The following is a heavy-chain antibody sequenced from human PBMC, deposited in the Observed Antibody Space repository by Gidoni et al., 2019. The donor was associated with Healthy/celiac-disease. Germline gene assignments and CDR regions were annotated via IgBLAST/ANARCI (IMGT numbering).Heavy chain of an antibody. CDR3: ARGGSVVVPAGDFDY. V-gene: IGHV4-34*01. CDR1: GGSFSGYY. J-gene: IGHJ4*02. CDR2: INHSGST. D-gene: IGHD2-2*01. Sequence: QVQLQQWGAGLLKPSETLSLTCAVYGGSFSGYYWSWIRQPPGKGLEWLGEINHSGSTNYNPSLKSRVTISVDTSKNQFSLKLSSVTAADTAVYYCARGGSVVVPAGDFDYWGQGTLVTVSS.